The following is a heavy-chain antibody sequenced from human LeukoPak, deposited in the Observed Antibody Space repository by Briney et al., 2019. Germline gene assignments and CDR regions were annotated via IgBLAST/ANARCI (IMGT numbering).Heavy chain of an antibody. CDR3: ARGSRHMDV. CDR1: GGSFSGYY. V-gene: IGHV4-34*01. J-gene: IGHJ6*03. CDR2: INHSGST. Sequence: SETLSLTCAVYGGSFSGYYWSWIRQPPGKGLEWLGEINHSGSTNYNPSLKSRVTIPVDTSKNQFSLKLSSVTAADTAVYYCARGSRHMDVWGKGTTVTVSS.